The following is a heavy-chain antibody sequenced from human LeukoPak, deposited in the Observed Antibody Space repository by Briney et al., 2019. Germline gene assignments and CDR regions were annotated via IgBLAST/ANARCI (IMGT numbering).Heavy chain of an antibody. Sequence: ASVKVSCKASGYTFTSYDVNWVRQATGQGLEWMGWMNPNSGNTGYAQKFQGRVTMTRNTSISTAYMELSSLRSEDTAVYYCAIERSSWNYYYYYYMDVWGKGITVTVSS. D-gene: IGHD6-13*01. CDR1: GYTFTSYD. V-gene: IGHV1-8*01. CDR2: MNPNSGNT. CDR3: AIERSSWNYYYYYYMDV. J-gene: IGHJ6*03.